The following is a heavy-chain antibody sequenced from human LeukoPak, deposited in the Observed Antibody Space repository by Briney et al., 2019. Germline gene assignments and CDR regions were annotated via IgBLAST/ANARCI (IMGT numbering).Heavy chain of an antibody. V-gene: IGHV4-34*09. CDR1: GGSFSDYY. CDR3: ARGGYGDYVSPLDY. D-gene: IGHD4-17*01. Sequence: SETLSLTCAVYGGSFSDYYWSWIRQPPGKGLEWIGEINHSGSTYYNPSLKSRVTISVDTSKNQFSLKLSSVTAADTAVYYCARGGYGDYVSPLDYWGQGTLVTVSS. J-gene: IGHJ4*02. CDR2: INHSGST.